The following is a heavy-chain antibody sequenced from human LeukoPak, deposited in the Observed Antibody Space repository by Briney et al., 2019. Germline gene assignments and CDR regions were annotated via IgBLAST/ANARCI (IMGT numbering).Heavy chain of an antibody. D-gene: IGHD3-10*01. J-gene: IGHJ4*02. CDR1: GYSISSGYY. CDR3: ARGGGSGSYSSPYGY. Sequence: SETLSLTCTVSGYSISSGYYWGWIRQPPGKGLEWIGSIYHSGSTYYNPSLKSRVTISVDTSKNQFSLKLSSVTAADTAVYYCARGGGSGSYSSPYGYWGQGTLVTVSS. V-gene: IGHV4-38-2*02. CDR2: IYHSGST.